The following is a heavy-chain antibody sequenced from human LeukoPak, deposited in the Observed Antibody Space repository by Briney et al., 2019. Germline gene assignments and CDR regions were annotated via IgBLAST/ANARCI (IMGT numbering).Heavy chain of an antibody. J-gene: IGHJ4*02. CDR1: GGSISGYY. V-gene: IGHV4-59*01. Sequence: ASETLSLTCSVSGGSISGYYYTWIRQPPGKGLEWIGYIYYTGTTIYNPSLKSRVTLSVDTSKNQLSLKLSSVTAADTAVYYCARATVGTTTAMGYWGQGTLVTVSS. D-gene: IGHD1-26*01. CDR3: ARATVGTTTAMGY. CDR2: IYYTGTT.